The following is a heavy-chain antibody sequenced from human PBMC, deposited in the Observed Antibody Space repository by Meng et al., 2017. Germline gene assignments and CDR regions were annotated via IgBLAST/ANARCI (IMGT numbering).Heavy chain of an antibody. CDR1: GYTFTTYG. D-gene: IGHD3-10*02. V-gene: IGHV1-18*01. CDR2: ISAYNGNT. CDR3: ARDRGYYGRPYDAFDI. Sequence: VQSGAEVKKPGAPVKAPCKALGYTFTTYGISWVRQAPGQGLEWMGWISAYNGNTNYAQKLQGRVTMTTDTSMSTAYMELRSLRSDDTAVYYCARDRGYYGRPYDAFDIWGQGTMVTVSS. J-gene: IGHJ3*02.